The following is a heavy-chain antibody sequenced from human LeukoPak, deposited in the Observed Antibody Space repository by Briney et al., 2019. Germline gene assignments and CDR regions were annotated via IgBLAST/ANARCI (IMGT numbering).Heavy chain of an antibody. CDR1: GLTFSSYN. Sequence: GRSLRLSCAASGLTFSSYNMNWVRQAPGKGLEWVSSISSSSTYIYYADSVKGRFTISRDNAKNSLYLQMNSLRAEDTAVYDCARFITGPYYFDYWGQGTLVTVSS. J-gene: IGHJ4*02. CDR3: ARFITGPYYFDY. D-gene: IGHD3-22*01. V-gene: IGHV3-21*01. CDR2: ISSSSTYI.